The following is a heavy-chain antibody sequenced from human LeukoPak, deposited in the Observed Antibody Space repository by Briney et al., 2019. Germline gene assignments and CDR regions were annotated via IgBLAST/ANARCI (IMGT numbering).Heavy chain of an antibody. CDR1: GGSISSSSYY. V-gene: IGHV4-39*01. D-gene: IGHD2-21*02. CDR2: IYYSGST. CDR3: AIQTPIVVVTAIPMYYFDY. Sequence: SETLSLTCTVSGGSISSSSYYWGWIRQPPGKGLEWIGSIYYSGSTYYNPSLKSRVTISVDTSKNQFSLKLSSVTAADTAVYYCAIQTPIVVVTAIPMYYFDYWGQGTLVTVSS. J-gene: IGHJ4*02.